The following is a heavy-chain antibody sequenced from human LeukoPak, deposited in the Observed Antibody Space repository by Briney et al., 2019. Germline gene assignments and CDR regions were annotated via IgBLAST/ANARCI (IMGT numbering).Heavy chain of an antibody. Sequence: TGGSLGLSCAASGFMFSRSDIHWVRQAPGKGLEWVAVIWHDRSDTYGSNKYYADSVKGRFTISRDNSKNTVYLQMNSLRVEDTAVYYCAKDGNCGGDCYGWFDPWGQGALVTVSS. D-gene: IGHD2-21*02. CDR3: AKDGNCGGDCYGWFDP. J-gene: IGHJ5*02. CDR2: IWHDRSDTYGSNK. V-gene: IGHV3-33*06. CDR1: GFMFSRSD.